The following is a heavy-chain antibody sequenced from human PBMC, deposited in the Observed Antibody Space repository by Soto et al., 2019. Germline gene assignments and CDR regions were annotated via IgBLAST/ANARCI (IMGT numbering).Heavy chain of an antibody. D-gene: IGHD3-22*01. Sequence: SETLSLTCTVSGGSMISYYWSWIRQPPGKGLEWIGYIYYSGSTNYNPSLKSRVTISVDTSKNQFSLKLSSVTAADTAVYYCARADYYDSSGYYIPIVDYWGQGTLVTVSS. CDR3: ARADYYDSSGYYIPIVDY. CDR1: GGSMISYY. J-gene: IGHJ4*02. CDR2: IYYSGST. V-gene: IGHV4-59*01.